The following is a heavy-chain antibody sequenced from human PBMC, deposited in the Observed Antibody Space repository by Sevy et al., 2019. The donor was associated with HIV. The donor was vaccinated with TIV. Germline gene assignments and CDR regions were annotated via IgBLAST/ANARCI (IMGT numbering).Heavy chain of an antibody. CDR3: AKGSGRGYSYGYVDY. Sequence: GGSLRLSCAASGFTFSSYAMSWVRQAPGKGLEWVSAISGSGGSTYYADSVKGRFTISRDNSKNALYLQMNSLRAEDTAVDYCAKGSGRGYSYGYVDYWGQGTLVTVSS. J-gene: IGHJ4*02. CDR2: ISGSGGST. CDR1: GFTFSSYA. V-gene: IGHV3-23*01. D-gene: IGHD5-18*01.